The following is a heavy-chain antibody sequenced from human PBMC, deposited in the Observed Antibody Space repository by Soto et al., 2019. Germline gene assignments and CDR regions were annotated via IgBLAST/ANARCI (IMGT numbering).Heavy chain of an antibody. D-gene: IGHD1-7*01. V-gene: IGHV1-18*01. CDR1: GYTFTNYG. CDR3: ARSGQNWNYILDY. J-gene: IGHJ4*02. CDR2: ISAYSGNT. Sequence: ASVKVSCKASGYTFTNYGISWVRQAPGQGLDWMGWISAYSGNTNYAQDLQDRVTMTTDTSTNTAYMELRSLRSDDTAVYYCARSGQNWNYILDYWGQGTLVTVSS.